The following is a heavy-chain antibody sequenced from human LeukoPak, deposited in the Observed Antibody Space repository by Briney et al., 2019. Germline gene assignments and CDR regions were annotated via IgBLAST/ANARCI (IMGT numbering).Heavy chain of an antibody. D-gene: IGHD1-26*01. Sequence: GRSLRLSCASSGFTFSSYGMHWVRQAPGKGLEWVAVISYDGSNKYYADSVKGRFTISRDNSKNTLYLQMNSLTAEDTAVYYCAKLQGELLDFDYWGQGTLVAVSS. CDR1: GFTFSSYG. V-gene: IGHV3-30*18. CDR2: ISYDGSNK. CDR3: AKLQGELLDFDY. J-gene: IGHJ4*02.